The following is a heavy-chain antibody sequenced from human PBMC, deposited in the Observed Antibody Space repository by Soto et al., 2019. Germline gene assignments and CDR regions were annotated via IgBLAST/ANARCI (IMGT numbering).Heavy chain of an antibody. D-gene: IGHD3-22*01. CDR2: ISDNGGSRGGT. Sequence: EVQLLASGGGLVQPGGSLRLSCIASGFTFRTSAMTWVRQAPGQGLECVASISDNGGSRGGTYYAASVKGRVTISRDNSKDTLFLPMDSVRGADTAIYYCASVKAVVVAALGIWGQGKKVTVSS. J-gene: IGHJ3*02. V-gene: IGHV3-23*01. CDR3: ASVKAVVVAALGI. CDR1: GFTFRTSA.